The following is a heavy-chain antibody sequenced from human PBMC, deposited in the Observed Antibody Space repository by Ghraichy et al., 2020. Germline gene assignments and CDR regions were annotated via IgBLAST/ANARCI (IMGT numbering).Heavy chain of an antibody. CDR1: GFTFSSYW. D-gene: IGHD3-9*01. V-gene: IGHV3-74*01. J-gene: IGHJ6*02. CDR2: INSDGSST. Sequence: GGSLRLSCAASGFTFSSYWMHWVRQAPGKGLVWVSRINSDGSSTSYADSVKGRFTISRDNAKNTLYLQMNSLRAEDTAVYYCARAGDFDWLWDYYYGMDVWGQGTTVTVSS. CDR3: ARAGDFDWLWDYYYGMDV.